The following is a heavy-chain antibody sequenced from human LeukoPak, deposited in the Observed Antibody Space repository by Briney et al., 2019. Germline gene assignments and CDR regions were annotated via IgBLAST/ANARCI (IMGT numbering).Heavy chain of an antibody. V-gene: IGHV1-2*02. CDR2: INPNSGGT. J-gene: IGHJ3*02. D-gene: IGHD6-13*01. CDR1: GYTFTGYY. CDR3: ARDPIAAAALGAFDI. Sequence: ASVKVSCEASGYTFTGYYMHWVRQAPGQGLEWMGWINPNSGGTNYAQKFQGRVTMTRDTSISTAYMELSRLRSDDTAVYYCARDPIAAAALGAFDIWGQGTMVTVSS.